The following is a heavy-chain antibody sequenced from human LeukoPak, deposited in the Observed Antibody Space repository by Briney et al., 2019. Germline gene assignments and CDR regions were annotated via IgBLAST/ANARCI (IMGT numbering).Heavy chain of an antibody. CDR1: GGSFSGYY. V-gene: IGHV3-23*01. CDR2: ISGSGGST. J-gene: IGHJ3*02. CDR3: AKEQNRGVMAFDI. Sequence: ETLSLTCAVYGGSFSGYYWSWVRQAPGKGLEWVSAISGSGGSTYYADSVKGRFTISRDNSKNTLYLQMNSLRAEDTAVYYCAKEQNRGVMAFDIWGQGTMVTVSS. D-gene: IGHD3-10*01.